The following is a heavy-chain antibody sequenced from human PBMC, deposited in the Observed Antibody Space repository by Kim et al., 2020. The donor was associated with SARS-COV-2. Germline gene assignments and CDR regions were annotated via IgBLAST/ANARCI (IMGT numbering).Heavy chain of an antibody. D-gene: IGHD5-18*01. J-gene: IGHJ4*02. CDR3: VYFLYSYGYVDY. Sequence: YYADSVKGRFTISRDNSKNTLYLQMNSLRAEDTAVYYCVYFLYSYGYVDYWGQGTLVTVSS. V-gene: IGHV3-23*01.